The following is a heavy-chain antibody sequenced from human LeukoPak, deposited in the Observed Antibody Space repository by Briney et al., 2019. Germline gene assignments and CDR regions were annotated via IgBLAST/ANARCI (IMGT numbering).Heavy chain of an antibody. CDR3: ARAADWFDP. V-gene: IGHV3-30*03. Sequence: GGSLRLSCAASGFTSSNYGMHWVRQAPGKGLEWVAVISYDGNTEYYTDSVKGRFTISRDNSKNTLYLQMNSLRAEDTAVYYCARAADWFDPWGQGTLVTVSS. CDR1: GFTSSNYG. J-gene: IGHJ5*02. CDR2: ISYDGNTE.